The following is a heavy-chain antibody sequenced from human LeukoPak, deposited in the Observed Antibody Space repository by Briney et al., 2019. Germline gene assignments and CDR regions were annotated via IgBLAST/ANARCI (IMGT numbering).Heavy chain of an antibody. J-gene: IGHJ6*02. CDR2: INHNGNVN. D-gene: IGHD4-11*01. CDR3: ARVSRDFYSNYYYYYGMDV. Sequence: GVSLRLSCAASGFTFRSYWMNWARQAPGKGLEWVASINHNGNVNYYVDSVKGRFTISRDNAKNSLYLQMNSLRAEDTAVYYCARVSRDFYSNYYYYYGMDVWGQGTTVTVSS. CDR1: GFTFRSYW. V-gene: IGHV3-7*01.